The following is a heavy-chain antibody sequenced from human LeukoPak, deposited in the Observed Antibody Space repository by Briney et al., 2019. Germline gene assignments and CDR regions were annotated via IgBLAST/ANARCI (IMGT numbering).Heavy chain of an antibody. CDR3: AKRILPAYYYGSGSYAFDI. D-gene: IGHD3-10*01. J-gene: IGHJ3*02. V-gene: IGHV3-23*01. Sequence: PGGSLRLSCAASGFTFSSYAMSWVRQAPGKGLEWVSAISGSGGSTYYADSVKGRFTISRDNSKNTLYLQMNSLRAEDTAVYYCAKRILPAYYYGSGSYAFDIWGQGTMVTVPS. CDR2: ISGSGGST. CDR1: GFTFSSYA.